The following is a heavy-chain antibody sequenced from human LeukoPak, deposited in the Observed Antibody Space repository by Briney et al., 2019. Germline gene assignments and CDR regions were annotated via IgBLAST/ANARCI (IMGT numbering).Heavy chain of an antibody. CDR3: AKDQGYFWFDP. Sequence: PGRSLRLSCAASGFTFSSYAMHWVRQAPGKGLEWVAVISYDGSNKYYADSVKGRFTISRDNSKNTLYLQMNSLRAEDTAVYYCAKDQGYFWFDPWGQGTLVTVSS. CDR1: GFTFSSYA. V-gene: IGHV3-30-3*01. D-gene: IGHD1-26*01. CDR2: ISYDGSNK. J-gene: IGHJ5*02.